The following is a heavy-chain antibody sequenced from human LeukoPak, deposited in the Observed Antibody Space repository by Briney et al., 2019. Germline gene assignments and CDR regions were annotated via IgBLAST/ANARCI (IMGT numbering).Heavy chain of an antibody. CDR2: ISSSGSTI. V-gene: IGHV3-48*03. Sequence: GGXLRLSCAASGFTFSSYEMNWVRQAPGKGLEWVSYISSSGSTIYYADSVKGRFTISRDNAKNSLYLQMNSLRAEDTAVYYCARRPRGSDYWGQGTLVTVSS. CDR1: GFTFSSYE. D-gene: IGHD1-26*01. CDR3: ARRPRGSDY. J-gene: IGHJ4*02.